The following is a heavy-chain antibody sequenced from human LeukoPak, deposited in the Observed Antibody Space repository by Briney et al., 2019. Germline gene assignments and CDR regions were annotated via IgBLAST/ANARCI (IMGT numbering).Heavy chain of an antibody. CDR1: GFTFSDYA. D-gene: IGHD2-15*01. CDR3: AKDAMFCAGGICFSTSFDY. V-gene: IGHV3-23*01. CDR2: INHRGTTT. Sequence: GGSLRLSCAGSGFTFSDYAVNWVRQAPGKGLEWASGINHRGTTTYYADSVKGRFTISRDNSENTVYLLMDSLRAEDTAVYYCAKDAMFCAGGICFSTSFDYWGQGTLVTVSS. J-gene: IGHJ4*02.